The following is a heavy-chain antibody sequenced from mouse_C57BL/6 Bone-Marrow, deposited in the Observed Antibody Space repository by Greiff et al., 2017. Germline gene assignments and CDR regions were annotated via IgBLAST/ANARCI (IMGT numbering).Heavy chain of an antibody. CDR2: INPYNGGT. D-gene: IGHD1-1*01. J-gene: IGHJ2*01. CDR1: GYTFTDYY. V-gene: IGHV1-19*01. CDR3: AGRTDYFDY. Sequence: EVQLVESGPVLVKPGASVKMSCKASGYTFTDYYMNWVKQSHGKSLEWIGVINPYNGGTSYNQKFKGKATLTVDKSSSTAYMELNSLTSEDSAVYYCAGRTDYFDYWGQGTTLTVSS.